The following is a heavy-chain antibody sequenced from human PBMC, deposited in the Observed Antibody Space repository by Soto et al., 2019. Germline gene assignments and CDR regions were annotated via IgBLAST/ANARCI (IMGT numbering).Heavy chain of an antibody. Sequence: QVQLQESGPGLVKPSDTLSLTCGVSGASISSDNWWVWIRQPPGKGLEWVGYIFSTGHTVYNPSLKSRVSMSVDTSNNQFSLRLNSVTDLDTAVYFCASKPNSLYYFDFWGQGTLVAVSS. V-gene: IGHV4-28*01. CDR2: IFSTGHT. CDR3: ASKPNSLYYFDF. D-gene: IGHD5-18*01. J-gene: IGHJ4*02. CDR1: GASISSDNW.